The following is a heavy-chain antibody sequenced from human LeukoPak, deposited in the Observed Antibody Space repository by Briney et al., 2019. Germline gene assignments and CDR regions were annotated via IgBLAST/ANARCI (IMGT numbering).Heavy chain of an antibody. CDR1: GGSISSGDYY. Sequence: PSETLSLTCTVSGGSISSGDYYWSWIRQPPGKGLEWIGYIYYSGSTYYNPSLKGRVTISVDTSKNQFSLKLSSVTAADTAVYYCARGQIVVVVADNWFDPWGQGTLVTVSS. CDR3: ARGQIVVVVADNWFDP. V-gene: IGHV4-30-4*01. CDR2: IYYSGST. J-gene: IGHJ5*02. D-gene: IGHD2-15*01.